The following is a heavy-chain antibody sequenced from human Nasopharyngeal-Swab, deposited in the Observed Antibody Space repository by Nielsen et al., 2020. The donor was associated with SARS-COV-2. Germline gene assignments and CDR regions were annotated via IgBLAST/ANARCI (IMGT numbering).Heavy chain of an antibody. V-gene: IGHV4-4*02. CDR3: ARDELMVYYYYGMDV. Sequence: VRPAPGKGLEWLGEIYHSGSTNYNPSLKSRVTISVDKSKNQFSLKLSSVTAADTAVYYCARDELMVYYYYGMDVWGQGTTVTV. CDR2: IYHSGST. J-gene: IGHJ6*02. D-gene: IGHD2-8*01.